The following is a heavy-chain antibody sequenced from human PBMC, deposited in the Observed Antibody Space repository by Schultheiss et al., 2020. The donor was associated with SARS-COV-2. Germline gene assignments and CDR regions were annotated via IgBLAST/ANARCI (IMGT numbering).Heavy chain of an antibody. J-gene: IGHJ3*01. D-gene: IGHD2-15*01. CDR3: ASDSTSDDSFGV. CDR2: IYYSGST. Sequence: SQTLSLTCPVSGGSISSSSYYWGWIRQHPGKGLEWIGYIYYSGSTNCNPSLKSRVTMSVDMSNDQFSLKLNSVTAADTAVYYCASDSTSDDSFGVWGRGTMVTVSS. V-gene: IGHV4-61*05. CDR1: GGSISSSSYY.